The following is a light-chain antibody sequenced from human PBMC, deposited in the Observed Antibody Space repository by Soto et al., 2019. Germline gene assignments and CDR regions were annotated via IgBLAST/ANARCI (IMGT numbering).Light chain of an antibody. CDR2: GAS. V-gene: IGKV3-20*01. J-gene: IGKJ2*01. CDR3: QQYRSSPPMYT. Sequence: EIVLTQSPGTLSLSPGERATLSCRASQSVSSSYLAWYQQKPGQAPRLLIYGASSRATGIPDRFSGSGSGTDVTLTISRLEPEDSAVYYCQQYRSSPPMYTFGQGTKLEIK. CDR1: QSVSSSY.